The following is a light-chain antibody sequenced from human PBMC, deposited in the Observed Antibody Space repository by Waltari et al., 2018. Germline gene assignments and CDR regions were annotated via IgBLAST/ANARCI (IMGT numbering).Light chain of an antibody. Sequence: EIVLTQSPGTLSLSPGERATLSCRASQSVSSTYLAWYQQKPGQAPRILIYGASSRATGIPDSFSGSSSGTDFTLTISRLEPEDFAVYYCQQDGTSPPSYTFGQGSNLEIK. CDR1: QSVSSTY. J-gene: IGKJ2*01. V-gene: IGKV3-20*01. CDR3: QQDGTSPPSYT. CDR2: GAS.